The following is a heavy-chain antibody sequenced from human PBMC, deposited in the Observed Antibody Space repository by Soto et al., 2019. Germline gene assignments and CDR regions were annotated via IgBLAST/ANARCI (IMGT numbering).Heavy chain of an antibody. V-gene: IGHV4-34*01. CDR3: ARGRNVLRYFDWLLDDRGV. CDR2: INHSGST. CDR1: GGSFSGYY. J-gene: IGHJ6*02. D-gene: IGHD3-9*01. Sequence: KPSETLSLTCAVYGGSFSGYYWSWIRQPPGKGLEWIGEINHSGSTNYNPSLKSRVTISVDTSKNQFSLKLSSVTAADTAVYYCARGRNVLRYFDWLLDDRGVWGQGTTVTVSS.